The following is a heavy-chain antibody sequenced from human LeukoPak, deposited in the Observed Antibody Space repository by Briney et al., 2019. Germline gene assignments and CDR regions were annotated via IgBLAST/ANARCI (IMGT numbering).Heavy chain of an antibody. CDR3: ARGGGWELNDY. Sequence: GGSLRLSCAASGFTVSSNYMTWVRQVPGKGLEWVSVIYKGGSIYYADSVKGRFTISRDNSENTLYLQMNSLRAEDTAVYYCARGGGWELNDYWGQGTLVTVSS. J-gene: IGHJ4*02. V-gene: IGHV3-66*01. CDR2: IYKGGSI. CDR1: GFTVSSNY. D-gene: IGHD1-26*01.